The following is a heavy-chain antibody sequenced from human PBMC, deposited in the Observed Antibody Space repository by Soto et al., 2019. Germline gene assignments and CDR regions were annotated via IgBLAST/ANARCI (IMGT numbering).Heavy chain of an antibody. CDR1: GYTFTSYG. V-gene: IGHV1-18*01. CDR3: ARDLSPIALNMIVVNSYFGY. Sequence: ASVRVSCKASGYTFTSYGISWVRQAPGQGLEWMGWISAYNGNTNYAQKLQGRVTMTTDTSTSTAYMELRSLRSDDTAVYYCARDLSPIALNMIVVNSYFGYWGQGTLVTVSS. J-gene: IGHJ4*02. D-gene: IGHD3-22*01. CDR2: ISAYNGNT.